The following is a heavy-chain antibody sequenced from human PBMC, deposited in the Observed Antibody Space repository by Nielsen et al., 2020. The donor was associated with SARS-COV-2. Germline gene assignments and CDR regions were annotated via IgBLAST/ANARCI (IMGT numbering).Heavy chain of an antibody. D-gene: IGHD6-13*01. CDR3: ARLTQQLALGT. V-gene: IGHV3-30-3*01. CDR2: ISYDGSNK. J-gene: IGHJ5*02. Sequence: WIRQPPGKGLEWVAVISYDGSNKYYADSVKGRFTISRDNSKNTLYLQMNSLRAEDTAVYYCARLTQQLALGTWGQGTLVTVSS.